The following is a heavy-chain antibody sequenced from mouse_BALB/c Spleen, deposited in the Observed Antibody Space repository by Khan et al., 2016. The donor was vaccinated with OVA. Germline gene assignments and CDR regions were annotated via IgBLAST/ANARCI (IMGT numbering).Heavy chain of an antibody. J-gene: IGHJ3*01. CDR2: ISYSGTT. CDR1: GYSITSDYA. CDR3: TGGRAY. D-gene: IGHD3-3*01. Sequence: EVQLQESEPGLVKPSQSLSLTCTVTGYSITSDYAWNWIRQFPGNKLEWMGYISYSGTTSYTPSLKSRISITRDTSTNQFFLQLNSLTTEDTATYYCTGGRAYWGQGTLVTVSA. V-gene: IGHV3-2*02.